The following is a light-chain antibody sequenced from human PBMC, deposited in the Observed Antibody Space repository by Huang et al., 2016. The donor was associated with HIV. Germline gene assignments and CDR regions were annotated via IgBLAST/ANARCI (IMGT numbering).Light chain of an antibody. V-gene: IGKV3-15*01. J-gene: IGKJ1*01. CDR3: QQSNNWPPEVT. CDR2: GAS. CDR1: QSVGRN. Sequence: TQSPATLSVSPGDRATLTCPASQSVGRNLVWYQQKVGQPPRVLFYGASIRTTGAPGRFSATGSGTEFTLTISSLQSEDAAFYYCQQSNNWPPEVTFGQGTRVEIK.